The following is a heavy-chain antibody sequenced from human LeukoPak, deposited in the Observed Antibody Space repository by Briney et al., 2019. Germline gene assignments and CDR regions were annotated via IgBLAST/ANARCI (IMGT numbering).Heavy chain of an antibody. CDR3: ARGGGRGYSYGYFDY. Sequence: SGTLSLTCTVSGGSISSHYWSWIRQPPGKGLEWIGYIYYSGSTNYNPSLKSRVTITVDTSKNQFSLKLSSVTAADTAVYYCARGGGRGYSYGYFDYWGQGTLVTVSS. CDR1: GGSISSHY. V-gene: IGHV4-59*11. CDR2: IYYSGST. J-gene: IGHJ4*02. D-gene: IGHD5-18*01.